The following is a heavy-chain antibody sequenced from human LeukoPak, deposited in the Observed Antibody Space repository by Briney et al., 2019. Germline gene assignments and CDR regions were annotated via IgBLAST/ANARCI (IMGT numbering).Heavy chain of an antibody. J-gene: IGHJ4*02. V-gene: IGHV3-23*01. D-gene: IGHD2-2*02. CDR3: AKKGCTGTNCYINC. Sequence: GGSLRLSCAASGFTFRDYAMSWVRQTPGKGLEWVSVIGGSGGSTYYADSVKGRLTISRDDSKNTLYLQMNSLRAEDTAVYHCAKKGCTGTNCYINCWGQGTLVTVSS. CDR2: IGGSGGST. CDR1: GFTFRDYA.